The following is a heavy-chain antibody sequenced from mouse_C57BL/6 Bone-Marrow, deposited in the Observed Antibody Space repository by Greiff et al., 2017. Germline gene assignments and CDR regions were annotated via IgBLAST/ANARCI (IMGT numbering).Heavy chain of an antibody. V-gene: IGHV7-3*01. CDR3: ARLCYDYDGFAY. CDR1: GFTFTDYY. D-gene: IGHD2-4*01. Sequence: EVQLVESGGGLVQPGGSLSLSCAASGFTFTDYYMSWVRQPPGKALEWLGFIRNNANGYTTAYSASVKGRFTISRYNSQSILYLQMNALRAEDSATYYWARLCYDYDGFAYWGQGTLVTVSA. CDR2: IRNNANGYTT. J-gene: IGHJ3*01.